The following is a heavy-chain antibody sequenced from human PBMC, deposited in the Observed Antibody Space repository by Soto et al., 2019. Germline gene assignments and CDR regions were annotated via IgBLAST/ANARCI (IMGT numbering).Heavy chain of an antibody. CDR3: ARGAGYSSGWYNLGAFDI. Sequence: GGSLRLSCAASGFTVSSNYMSWVRQAPGKGLEWVSVIYSGGSTYYADSVKGRFTISRHNSKNTLYLQMNSLRAEDTAVYYCARGAGYSSGWYNLGAFDIWGQGTMVTVSS. CDR1: GFTVSSNY. J-gene: IGHJ3*02. V-gene: IGHV3-53*04. CDR2: IYSGGST. D-gene: IGHD6-19*01.